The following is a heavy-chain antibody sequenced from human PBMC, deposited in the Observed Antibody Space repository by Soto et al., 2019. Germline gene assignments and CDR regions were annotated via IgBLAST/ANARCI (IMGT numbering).Heavy chain of an antibody. CDR2: ISFDGSNR. J-gene: IGHJ5*02. CDR1: GFTFGNYG. CDR3: ANDREQFLIWVLPFGH. Sequence: QVQLVESGGGVVQPGRSLRLTCAASGFTFGNYGMHWVRQAPGKGLEWVTVISFDGSNRRYAGSVEGRFTISRDNYKNSVSLQMNRLTTVDAAVYYCANDREQFLIWVLPFGHWGQGTLVTVS. D-gene: IGHD3-16*01. V-gene: IGHV3-30*18.